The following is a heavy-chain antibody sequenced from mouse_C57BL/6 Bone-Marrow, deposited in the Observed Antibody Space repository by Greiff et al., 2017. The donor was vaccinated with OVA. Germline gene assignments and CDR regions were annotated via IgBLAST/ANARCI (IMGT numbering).Heavy chain of an antibody. Sequence: VQLQQSGAELARPGASVKLSCKASGYTFTSYGISWVKQRTGQGLEGIGEIYPRSGNTYYNEKLKGKAKLTADKSSSTAYMELRSLTSEDSAVYFCARVGSSYYFDYWGQGTTLTVSS. CDR2: IYPRSGNT. V-gene: IGHV1-81*01. CDR3: ARVGSSYYFDY. CDR1: GYTFTSYG. D-gene: IGHD1-1*01. J-gene: IGHJ2*01.